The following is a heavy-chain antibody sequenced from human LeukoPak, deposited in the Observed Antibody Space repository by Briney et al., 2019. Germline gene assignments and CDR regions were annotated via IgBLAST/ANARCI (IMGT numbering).Heavy chain of an antibody. V-gene: IGHV4-4*07. D-gene: IGHD3-10*01. CDR3: ARNLWFGDRNWFDP. CDR1: GASISSYY. CDR2: IYVTGST. Sequence: SETLSLTCTVSGASISSYYWSWIRQPAGKALEWIGRIYVTGSTNYNPSLKSRVTISVDTSKNQFSLKLSSVTAADTAVYYCARNLWFGDRNWFDPWGQGTQVVVSS. J-gene: IGHJ5*02.